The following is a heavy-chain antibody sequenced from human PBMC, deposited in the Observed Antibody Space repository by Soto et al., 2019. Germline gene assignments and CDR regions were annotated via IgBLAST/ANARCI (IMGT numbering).Heavy chain of an antibody. D-gene: IGHD6-13*01. CDR2: IYYSWSS. J-gene: IGHJ4*02. CDR1: GGSIGNSY. Sequence: QVQLQESGPGLVKPSETLSLTCTVSGGSIGNSYWSWLRQSPGKGLEWIGYIYYSWSSNYNPSLKSRVSLSVDTSKNQFSLKLSSVTAADTAVYYCARHSSSWPIFDYWGQGTLVIVSS. CDR3: ARHSSSWPIFDY. V-gene: IGHV4-59*08.